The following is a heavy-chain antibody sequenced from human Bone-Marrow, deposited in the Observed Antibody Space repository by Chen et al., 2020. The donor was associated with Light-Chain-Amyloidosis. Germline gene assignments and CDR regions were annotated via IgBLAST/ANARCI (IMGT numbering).Heavy chain of an antibody. CDR1: GGSFSGYY. CDR2: INHSGST. D-gene: IGHD6-6*01. CDR3: ARGLFRIAARFDY. Sequence: QVQLQQWGAGLLKPSETLSLTCAVYGGSFSGYYWSWIRQPPGKGLEWIGEINHSGSTNYNPSLKSRVTISVDTSKSQFSLKLSSVTAADTAVYYCARGLFRIAARFDYWGQGTLVTVSS. J-gene: IGHJ4*02. V-gene: IGHV4-34*01.